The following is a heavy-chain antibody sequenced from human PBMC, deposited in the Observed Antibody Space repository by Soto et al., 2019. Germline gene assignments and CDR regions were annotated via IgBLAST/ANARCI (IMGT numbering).Heavy chain of an antibody. V-gene: IGHV3-23*01. J-gene: IGHJ5*02. CDR1: GFTFSSYA. CDR3: ATFSYPEGDFCCGFDP. D-gene: IGHD3-3*01. CDR2: ISGSGGST. Sequence: GGSLRLSCAASGFTFSSYAMSWVRQAPGKGLEWVSAISGSGGSTYYADSVKGRFTISRDNSKNTLYLQMNSLRAEDTAVYYCATFSYPEGDFCCGFDPWGQGTLVTVSS.